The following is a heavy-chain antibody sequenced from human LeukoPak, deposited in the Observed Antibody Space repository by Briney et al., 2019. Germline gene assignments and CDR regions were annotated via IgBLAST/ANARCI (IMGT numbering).Heavy chain of an antibody. D-gene: IGHD6-6*01. J-gene: IGHJ4*02. V-gene: IGHV4-38-2*02. CDR1: GYSISTGYY. CDR2: FYHGGST. CDR3: ARDGLYSSSSGHLDY. Sequence: SETLSLTCTVSGYSISTGYYWDWIRQPPGKGLEWIGTFYHGGSTYYNPSLKSRVTISVDTSTNQFSLNLTSVTAADTAVYYCARDGLYSSSSGHLDYWGQGTLVTVSS.